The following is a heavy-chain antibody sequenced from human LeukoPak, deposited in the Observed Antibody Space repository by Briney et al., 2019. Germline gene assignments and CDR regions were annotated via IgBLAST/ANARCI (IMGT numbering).Heavy chain of an antibody. Sequence: GASVKVSCKASGYTFTSYYMHWVRQAPGQGLGWMGIIDPSGGSTSYAQKFQGRVTMTRDTSTSTVYMEVSSLRSEDTAVYYCARGSEGYCSSTSCLYYYYYMDVWGKGTTVTVSS. CDR1: GYTFTSYY. V-gene: IGHV1-46*01. CDR3: ARGSEGYCSSTSCLYYYYYMDV. D-gene: IGHD2-2*01. CDR2: IDPSGGST. J-gene: IGHJ6*03.